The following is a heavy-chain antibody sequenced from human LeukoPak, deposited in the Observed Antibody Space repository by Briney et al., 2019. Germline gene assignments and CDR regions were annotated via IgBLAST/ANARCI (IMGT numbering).Heavy chain of an antibody. D-gene: IGHD2-2*01. V-gene: IGHV3-33*01. Sequence: GGSLRLSCAASGFTFSSYGMHWVRQAPGKGLEWVEVIWYDGSNKYYADSVKGRFTISRDNSKNTLYLQMNSLRAEDTAVYYCARDQEDIVVVPAAKGAWYYYYGMDVWGQGTTVTVSS. CDR2: IWYDGSNK. CDR1: GFTFSSYG. J-gene: IGHJ6*02. CDR3: ARDQEDIVVVPAAKGAWYYYYGMDV.